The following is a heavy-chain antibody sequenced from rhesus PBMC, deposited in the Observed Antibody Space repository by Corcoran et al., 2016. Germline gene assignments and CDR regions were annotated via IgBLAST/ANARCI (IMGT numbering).Heavy chain of an antibody. Sequence: QLQLQESGPGLVKPSETLSVTCAVSGGSISSSYWSWIRQAPGKGLERIGYIYGSGSSTNYNPSLKSRVTLSVATSKNPRSLKLSSVTTADTAVYYCARDRGYCSSTYCSSGYFDYWGQGVLVTVSS. CDR1: GGSISSSY. CDR2: IYGSGSST. CDR3: ARDRGYCSSTYCSSGYFDY. D-gene: IGHD2-15*01. V-gene: IGHV4-169*02. J-gene: IGHJ4*01.